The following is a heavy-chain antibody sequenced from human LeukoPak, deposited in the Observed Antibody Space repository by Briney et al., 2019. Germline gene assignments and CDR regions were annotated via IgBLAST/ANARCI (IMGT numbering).Heavy chain of an antibody. CDR3: AKGRYSSGWNWYFDL. Sequence: PGRSLRLSCAASGFTFSSYGMHWGRQAPGKGLEWVAVISYDGSNKDYADSVKGRFTISRDNSKNTLYLQVNSLRAEDTAVYYCAKGRYSSGWNWYFDLWGRGTLVTVSS. CDR2: ISYDGSNK. J-gene: IGHJ2*01. CDR1: GFTFSSYG. D-gene: IGHD6-19*01. V-gene: IGHV3-30*18.